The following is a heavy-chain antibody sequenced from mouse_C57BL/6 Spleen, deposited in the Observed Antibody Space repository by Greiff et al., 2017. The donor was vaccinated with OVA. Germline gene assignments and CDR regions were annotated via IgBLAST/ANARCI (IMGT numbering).Heavy chain of an antibody. J-gene: IGHJ1*03. D-gene: IGHD2-1*01. V-gene: IGHV2-2*01. CDR2: IWSGGST. Sequence: VKLMESGPGLVQPSQSLSITCTVSGFSLTSYGVHWVRQSPGKGLEWLGVIWSGGSTDYNAAFISRLSISKDNSKSQVFFKMNSLQADDTAIYYCARRGGYYGNYEGWYFDVWGTGTTVTVSS. CDR1: GFSLTSYG. CDR3: ARRGGYYGNYEGWYFDV.